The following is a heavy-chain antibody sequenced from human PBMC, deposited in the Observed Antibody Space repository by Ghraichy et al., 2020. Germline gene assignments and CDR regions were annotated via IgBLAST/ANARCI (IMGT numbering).Heavy chain of an antibody. CDR2: ISYDGSNK. CDR1: GFTFSSYA. Sequence: LSLTCAASGFTFSSYAMHWVRQAPGKGLEWVAVISYDGSNKYYADSVKGRFTISRDNSKNTLYLQMNSLRAEDTAVYYCARTVAVAGWFDPWGQGTLVTVSS. CDR3: ARTVAVAGWFDP. D-gene: IGHD6-19*01. J-gene: IGHJ5*02. V-gene: IGHV3-30*04.